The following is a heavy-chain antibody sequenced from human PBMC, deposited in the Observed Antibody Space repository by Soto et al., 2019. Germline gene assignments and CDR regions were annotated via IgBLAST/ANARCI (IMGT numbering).Heavy chain of an antibody. CDR1: GITLSNAW. CDR2: IKSTTAGGTR. V-gene: IGHV3-15*01. CDR3: ATGARGDY. D-gene: IGHD6-6*01. J-gene: IGHJ4*02. Sequence: EVKLVESGGGLVKPGGSLRLSCAASGITLSNAWMTWVRQAPGKGLEWAGRIKSTTAGGTREYAAPVKGRFTISTDDSQHALELHMNSLKVEDTALYYCATGARGDYWWQGSMVTGSS.